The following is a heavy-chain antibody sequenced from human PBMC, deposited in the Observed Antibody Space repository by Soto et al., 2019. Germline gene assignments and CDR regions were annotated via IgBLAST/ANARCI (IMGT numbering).Heavy chain of an antibody. CDR1: GFSLSTRGVA. J-gene: IGHJ4*02. D-gene: IGHD5-12*01. Sequence: QITLKESGPTLVKPTQTLTLTCTFSGFSLSTRGVAVGWFRQPPGKALEWLALIYWDEDKWYSPSLKSRLTITDDTSKNQVVLTITNMDPVDTATYYCAHRPRGYAYYFDYWGQGTRVTVSS. CDR2: IYWDEDK. V-gene: IGHV2-5*02. CDR3: AHRPRGYAYYFDY.